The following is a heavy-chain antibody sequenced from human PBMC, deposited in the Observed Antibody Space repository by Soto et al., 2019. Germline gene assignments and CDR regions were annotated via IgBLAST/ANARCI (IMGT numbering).Heavy chain of an antibody. J-gene: IGHJ5*02. CDR1: GGAILDSTYY. CDR3: ARQATGYYYGWFDP. V-gene: IGHV4-39*01. Sequence: QLLLQESGPGLVKPSETLSLTCTVSGGAILDSTYYWAWIRQPPGKGLEWIGTIFYSGGTFYTPSLXRXVXXSVDTSKNQFSLKLTSVTAADTAVYFCARQATGYYYGWFDPWGQGTLVTVSS. CDR2: IFYSGGT. D-gene: IGHD3-22*01.